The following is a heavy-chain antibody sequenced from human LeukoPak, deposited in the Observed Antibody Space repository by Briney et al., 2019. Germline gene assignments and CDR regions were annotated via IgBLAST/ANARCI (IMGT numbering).Heavy chain of an antibody. V-gene: IGHV3-48*03. CDR1: GFTFSSYE. CDR2: ISNSGRTT. J-gene: IGHJ5*02. Sequence: PGGSLRLSCAASGFTFSSYEMDWVRQALGKGLEWVSYISNSGRTTYYADSVKGRFTISRDNAKNSLYLQMNSLRAEDTAVYYCARVIWFDPWGQGTLVTVSS. CDR3: ARVIWFDP.